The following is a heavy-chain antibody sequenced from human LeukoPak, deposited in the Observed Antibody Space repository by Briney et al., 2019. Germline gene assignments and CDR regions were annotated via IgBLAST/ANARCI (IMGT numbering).Heavy chain of an antibody. D-gene: IGHD2-2*01. V-gene: IGHV1-18*01. CDR1: GYTFNSYG. Sequence: ASVKVSCKASGYTFNSYGISWVRQAPGQGLECMGWISAYNGNTKYAQKLQGRVTMTTDTSTSTAYMELRSLRSDDTAVYYCARDQCDRTSAPGGFWGQGTLVTVSS. J-gene: IGHJ4*02. CDR2: ISAYNGNT. CDR3: ARDQCDRTSAPGGF.